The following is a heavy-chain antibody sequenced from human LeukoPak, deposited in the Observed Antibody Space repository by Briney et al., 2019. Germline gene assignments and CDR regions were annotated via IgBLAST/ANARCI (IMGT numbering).Heavy chain of an antibody. CDR3: AKSYYYGSGGYSLTAFDI. CDR2: ISDSAGTT. J-gene: IGHJ3*02. CDR1: GFTFSRYD. V-gene: IGHV3-23*01. Sequence: GGSRRLSCTASGFTFSRYDMSWVRQAPGKGLEWVSGISDSAGTTYYADSVKGRFSISRDNSKNTLNLQMNSLRAEDTAVYYCAKSYYYGSGGYSLTAFDIWGQGTMVTVSS. D-gene: IGHD3-10*01.